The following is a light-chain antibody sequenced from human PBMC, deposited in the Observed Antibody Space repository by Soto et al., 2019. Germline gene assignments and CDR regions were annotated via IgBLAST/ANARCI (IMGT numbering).Light chain of an antibody. J-gene: IGKJ3*01. V-gene: IGKV1-5*01. CDR1: QSISFW. CDR3: QQYNSSCS. Sequence: DIQMTQSPSTLSASVGDRVTITCRASQSISFWLAWYQQRPGKAPKLLIYDASKLESGVPSRFSGRGSGTEFTLTISSLHPDDFATYYCQQYNSSCSFGLGTKRIS. CDR2: DAS.